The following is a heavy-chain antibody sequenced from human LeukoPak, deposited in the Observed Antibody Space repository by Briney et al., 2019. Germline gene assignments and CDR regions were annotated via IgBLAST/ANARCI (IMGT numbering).Heavy chain of an antibody. V-gene: IGHV4-4*07. CDR3: ARDDYDILTGYYWFDP. Sequence: SETLSLTCTVSGGSISSYYWSWIRQPAGKGLEWIGRIYTSGSTNYNPSLKSRVTMSVDTSNNQFSLKLSSVTAADTAVYYCARDDYDILTGYYWFDPWGQGTLVTVSS. CDR2: IYTSGST. J-gene: IGHJ5*02. D-gene: IGHD3-9*01. CDR1: GGSISSYY.